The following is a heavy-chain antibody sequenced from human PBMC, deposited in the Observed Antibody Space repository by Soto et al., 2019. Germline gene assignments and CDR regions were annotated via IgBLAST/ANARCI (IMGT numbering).Heavy chain of an antibody. CDR3: ASAAVTGAAGLDF. Sequence: ASVKVSCKASGYTFSGFYMHWVRQAPGQGLEWMGWINPNSGGTRSAEKFQGRVTMTRDTSISTAYMELSRLTSDDTAVYYCASAAVTGAAGLDFWGQGTQVTVSS. D-gene: IGHD6-19*01. CDR2: INPNSGGT. CDR1: GYTFSGFY. J-gene: IGHJ4*02. V-gene: IGHV1-2*02.